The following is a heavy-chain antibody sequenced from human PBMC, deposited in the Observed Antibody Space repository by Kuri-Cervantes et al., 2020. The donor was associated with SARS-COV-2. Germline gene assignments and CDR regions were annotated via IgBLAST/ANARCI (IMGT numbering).Heavy chain of an antibody. V-gene: IGHV4-4*02. D-gene: IGHD2-2*01. J-gene: IGHJ3*02. CDR1: GGSISSSNW. Sequence: SETLSLTCAVSGGSISSSNWWSWVRQPPGKGLEWIGEIYHSGSTNYNPSLQSRVTISVDKSKNQFSLKLSSVTAADTAVYYCARIPIVVVPAATGVVGASDIWGQGTMVTVSS. CDR3: ARIPIVVVPAATGVVGASDI. CDR2: IYHSGST.